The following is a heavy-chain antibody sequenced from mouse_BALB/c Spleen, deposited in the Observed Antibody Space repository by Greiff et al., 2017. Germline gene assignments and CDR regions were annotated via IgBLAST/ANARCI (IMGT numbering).Heavy chain of an antibody. Sequence: EVMLVESGGGLVKPGGSLKLSCAASGFAFSSYDMSWVRQTPEKRLEWVAYISSGGGSTYYPDTVKGRFTISRDNAKNTLYLQMSSLKSEDTAMYYCARHRMGYAMDYWGQGTSVTVSA. V-gene: IGHV5-12-1*01. J-gene: IGHJ4*01. CDR2: ISSGGGST. CDR1: GFAFSSYD. CDR3: ARHRMGYAMDY.